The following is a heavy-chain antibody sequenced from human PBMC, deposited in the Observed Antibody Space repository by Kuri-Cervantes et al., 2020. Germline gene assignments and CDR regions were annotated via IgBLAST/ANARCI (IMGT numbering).Heavy chain of an antibody. CDR2: IKGSGEST. Sequence: GESLKISCAASGFTFSSYAMSWVRQAPGKGLEWVSTIKGSGESTYYADSVKGRFTISRDNSKNTLYLQMNSLRAKDTAVYYCAKDWDSGWYDYFDYWGQGILVTVSS. CDR3: AKDWDSGWYDYFDY. CDR1: GFTFSSYA. J-gene: IGHJ4*02. D-gene: IGHD6-19*01. V-gene: IGHV3-23*01.